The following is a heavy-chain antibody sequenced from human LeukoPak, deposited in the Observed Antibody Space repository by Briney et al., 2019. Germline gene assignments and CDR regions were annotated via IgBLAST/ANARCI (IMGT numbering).Heavy chain of an antibody. CDR3: ASLSFYGDESY. CDR2: MNANSGNT. CDR1: GYTFTSYD. V-gene: IGHV1-8*01. D-gene: IGHD4-17*01. J-gene: IGHJ4*02. Sequence: ASVKVSCKASGYTFTSYDINWVRQSTGQGLEWRGWMNANSGNTGSAHTLKGRVTVTRDTSIKTAYMELSRLRSEDTAVYYCASLSFYGDESYWGQGTLVTVSS.